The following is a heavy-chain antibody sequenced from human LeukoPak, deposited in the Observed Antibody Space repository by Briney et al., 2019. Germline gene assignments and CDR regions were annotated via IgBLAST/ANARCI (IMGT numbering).Heavy chain of an antibody. CDR2: FYHGGST. V-gene: IGHV4-38-2*02. Sequence: PSETLSLTCTVSGYSISTGYYWDWIRQPPGKGLEWIGTFYHGGSTYYNPSLKSRVTISVDTSKNQFSLNLTSVTAADTAVYYCARGIRGAADYWGQGTLVTVSS. D-gene: IGHD3-16*01. CDR3: ARGIRGAADY. CDR1: GYSISTGYY. J-gene: IGHJ4*02.